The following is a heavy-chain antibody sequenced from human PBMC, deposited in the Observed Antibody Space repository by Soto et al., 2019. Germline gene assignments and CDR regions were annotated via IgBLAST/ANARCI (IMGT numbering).Heavy chain of an antibody. CDR2: IWYDGSNK. J-gene: IGHJ6*02. CDR3: ARDILDYGDYEGYYYYGMDV. V-gene: IGHV3-33*01. Sequence: GGSLRLSCAASGFTFSSYGMHWVRQAPGKGLEWVAVIWYDGSNKYYADSVKGRFTISRDNSKNTLYLQMNSLRAEDTAVYYCARDILDYGDYEGYYYYGMDVWGQGTTVTVSS. CDR1: GFTFSSYG. D-gene: IGHD4-17*01.